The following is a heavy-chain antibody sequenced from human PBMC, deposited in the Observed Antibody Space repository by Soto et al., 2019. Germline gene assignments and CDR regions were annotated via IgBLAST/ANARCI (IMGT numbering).Heavy chain of an antibody. Sequence: ASVKVSCKASGYTFTSYAMHWVRQAPGQRLEWMGWINAGNGNTKYSQKFQGRVTITRDTSASTAYMELSSLRSEDTAVYYCARDWKPNYYYYYYMDVWGKGTTVTVSS. CDR3: ARDWKPNYYYYYYMDV. J-gene: IGHJ6*03. D-gene: IGHD1-1*01. CDR1: GYTFTSYA. V-gene: IGHV1-3*01. CDR2: INAGNGNT.